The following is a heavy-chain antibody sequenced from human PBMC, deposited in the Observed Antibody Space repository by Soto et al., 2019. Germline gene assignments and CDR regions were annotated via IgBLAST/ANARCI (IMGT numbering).Heavy chain of an antibody. V-gene: IGHV1-24*01. J-gene: IGHJ5*02. Sequence: ASVKVSCKVSGYTLTELSMHWVRLAPGKGLEWMGGFDPEDGETIYAQKFQGRVTMTEDTSTDTAYMELSSLRSEDTAVYYCATGPTYYYDSSGYYEFWFDPRGQGTLVTVSS. D-gene: IGHD3-22*01. CDR1: GYTLTELS. CDR3: ATGPTYYYDSSGYYEFWFDP. CDR2: FDPEDGET.